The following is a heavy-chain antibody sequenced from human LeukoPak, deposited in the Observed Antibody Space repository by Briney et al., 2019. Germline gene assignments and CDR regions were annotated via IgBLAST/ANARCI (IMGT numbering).Heavy chain of an antibody. D-gene: IGHD2-2*01. CDR3: AKAMTIVVVPAAIAGAAIDY. Sequence: PGGSLRLSCAASGFTLSSYAMSWVRQAPGKGLEWVSAISGSGGSTYYADSVKGRFTISRDNSKNTLYLQMNSLRAEDTAVYYCAKAMTIVVVPAAIAGAAIDYWGQGTLVTVSS. J-gene: IGHJ4*02. CDR2: ISGSGGST. CDR1: GFTLSSYA. V-gene: IGHV3-23*01.